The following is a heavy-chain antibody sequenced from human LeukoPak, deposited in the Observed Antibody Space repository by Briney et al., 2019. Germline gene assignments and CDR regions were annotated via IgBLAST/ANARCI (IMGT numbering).Heavy chain of an antibody. D-gene: IGHD6-13*01. CDR3: ARGMQQLYHFDS. Sequence: SETLSLTCTVSGGSISGQYWSLIRQPPGKGLEWIGYIYYTGITKYNPSLKSRVTISVDTSKNQFSLRLTSVTAADTAVYYCARGMQQLYHFDSWGRGTLVTVSS. J-gene: IGHJ4*02. CDR2: IYYTGIT. V-gene: IGHV4-59*11. CDR1: GGSISGQY.